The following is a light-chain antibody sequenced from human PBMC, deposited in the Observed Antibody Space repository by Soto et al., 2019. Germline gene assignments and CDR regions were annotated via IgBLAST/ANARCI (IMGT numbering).Light chain of an antibody. J-gene: IGKJ1*01. CDR1: QSVSSN. CDR2: GAS. V-gene: IGKV3-20*01. Sequence: EIVLTQSPATLSLSPGDRATLPCRASQSVSSNLAWYQQKPGQAPRLLIYGASSRATGIPDRFSGSGSGTDFTLTISRLEPEDFAVYYCQQYGSSPTWTFGQGTKVDIK. CDR3: QQYGSSPTWT.